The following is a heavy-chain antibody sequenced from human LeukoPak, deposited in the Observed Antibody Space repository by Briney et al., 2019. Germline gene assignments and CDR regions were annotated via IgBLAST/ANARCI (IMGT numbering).Heavy chain of an antibody. CDR2: IYHSGST. D-gene: IGHD2-21*01. CDR1: GYSISSGYY. J-gene: IGHJ4*02. CDR3: ARFYRGGSYSDY. V-gene: IGHV4-38-2*01. Sequence: SETLSLICAVSGYSISSGYYWGWIRQPPGKGLEWIGSIYHSGSTYYNPSLKSRVTISVDTSKNQFSLKLSSVTAADTAVYYCARFYRGGSYSDYWGQGTLVTVSS.